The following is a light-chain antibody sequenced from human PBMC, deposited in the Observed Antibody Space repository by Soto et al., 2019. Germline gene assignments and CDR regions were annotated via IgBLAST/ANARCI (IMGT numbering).Light chain of an antibody. J-gene: IGKJ2*01. V-gene: IGKV4-1*01. Sequence: DIVMTQSPDSLAVSLGERATINCKSSQTVLYSSNNKNYLAWYQQKPGQPPKLLISWASTRESGLPDRFSGSGSGTDFTLTISSLQAEDVAVYYCQQYYSTPLTFGQGTKLEMK. CDR2: WAS. CDR1: QTVLYSSNNKNY. CDR3: QQYYSTPLT.